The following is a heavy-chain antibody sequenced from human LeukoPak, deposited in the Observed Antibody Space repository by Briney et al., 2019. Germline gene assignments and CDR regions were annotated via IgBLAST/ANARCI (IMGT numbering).Heavy chain of an antibody. Sequence: GGSLRLSCAASGFTVSSDYMSWVRQAPGKGLEWVSVIYSSGITYYPDSVKGRFTISRDNSKNTLYLQMNSLRAEDTAAYYCARSSGNYLYFDYWGQGTLVTVSS. CDR2: IYSSGIT. J-gene: IGHJ4*02. CDR1: GFTVSSDY. V-gene: IGHV3-53*01. D-gene: IGHD1-26*01. CDR3: ARSSGNYLYFDY.